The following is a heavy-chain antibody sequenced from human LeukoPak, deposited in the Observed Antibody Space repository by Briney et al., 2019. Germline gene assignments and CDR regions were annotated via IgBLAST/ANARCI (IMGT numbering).Heavy chain of an antibody. CDR3: ATQIKGHYDFRFDP. V-gene: IGHV1-24*01. D-gene: IGHD3-3*01. J-gene: IGHJ5*02. CDR1: GYTLTELS. CDR2: FDPEDGET. Sequence: GASVKVSCKVSGYTLTELSMHWVRQAPGKGLEWMGGFDPEDGETIYAQKFQGRVTMTEDTSTDTAYMELSSLRSEDTAVYYCATQIKGHYDFRFDPWGQGTLVTVSS.